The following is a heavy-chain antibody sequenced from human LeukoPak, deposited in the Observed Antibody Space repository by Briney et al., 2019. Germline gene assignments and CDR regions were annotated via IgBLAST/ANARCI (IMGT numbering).Heavy chain of an antibody. J-gene: IGHJ4*02. CDR3: ARGCSGGSCYSDY. CDR1: GFIFSNYS. CDR2: ISRSSSSI. D-gene: IGHD2-15*01. V-gene: IGHV3-48*04. Sequence: GGSLRLSCAASGFIFSNYSMNWVRQAPGKGLEWVSYISRSSSSIYYADSVKGRFTISRDNAKNSLYLQMNSLRAEDTAVYYCARGCSGGSCYSDYWGQGTLVTVSS.